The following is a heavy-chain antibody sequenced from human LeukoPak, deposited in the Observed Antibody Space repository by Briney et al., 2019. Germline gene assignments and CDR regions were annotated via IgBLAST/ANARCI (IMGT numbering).Heavy chain of an antibody. CDR1: EFTFSSYA. Sequence: GGSLRLSCAASEFTFSSYAVTWVRQAPGKGLEWVSSVSGSGASAAYADSVKGRLTISRDNSKNTLYLQMNSLRPEDTAVYFCAKGGIQLWYYLDYWGQGTLVTVSS. D-gene: IGHD5-18*01. J-gene: IGHJ4*02. V-gene: IGHV3-23*01. CDR2: VSGSGASA. CDR3: AKGGIQLWYYLDY.